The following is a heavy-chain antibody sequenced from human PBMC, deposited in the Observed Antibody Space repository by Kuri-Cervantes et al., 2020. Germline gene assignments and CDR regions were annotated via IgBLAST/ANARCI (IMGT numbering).Heavy chain of an antibody. CDR3: ARYSGYDLYYFDY. D-gene: IGHD5-12*01. CDR2: ISSSSSYI. Sequence: GESLKISCAVSGFTFSSYSMNWVRQAPGKGLEWVSSISSSSSYIYYADSVKGRFTISRDNAKNSLYLQMNSLRDEDTAVYYCARYSGYDLYYFDYWGQGTLVTVSS. J-gene: IGHJ4*02. V-gene: IGHV3-21*04. CDR1: GFTFSSYS.